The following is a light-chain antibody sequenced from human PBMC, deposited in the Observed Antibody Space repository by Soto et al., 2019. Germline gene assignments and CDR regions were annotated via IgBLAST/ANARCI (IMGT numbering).Light chain of an antibody. CDR3: QQSYSIPLT. V-gene: IGKV1-39*01. Sequence: DIPMTQSPSSLSASVGDRVTITCRASQSITSYLNWYQQKPGKAPKFLIYTVSSLQSGVPSRFSGSGSGTDFTLTISSLQPEDFATYYCQQSYSIPLTFGPGTKVDIK. CDR1: QSITSY. J-gene: IGKJ3*01. CDR2: TVS.